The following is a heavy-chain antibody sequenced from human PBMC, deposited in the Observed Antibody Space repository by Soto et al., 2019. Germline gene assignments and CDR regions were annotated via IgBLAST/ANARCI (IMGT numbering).Heavy chain of an antibody. CDR2: IYHSGST. D-gene: IGHD3-10*01. CDR3: ARDRLSLIRGVPHYDGIDV. V-gene: IGHV4-31*03. Sequence: QVQLQESGPGLVKPSQTLSLTCTVSGGSITSANFFWTWIRQHPGKGLEWIGYIYHSGSTYYNPSLNSRVTISIDKSQNQFSLTLTAVTAADTAIYFCARDRLSLIRGVPHYDGIDVWGQGTTVTVSS. CDR1: GGSITSANFF. J-gene: IGHJ6*02.